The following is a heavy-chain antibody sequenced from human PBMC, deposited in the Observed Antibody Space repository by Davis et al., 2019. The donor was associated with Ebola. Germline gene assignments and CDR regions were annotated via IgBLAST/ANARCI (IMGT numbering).Heavy chain of an antibody. CDR1: GGSFSGYY. Sequence: GSLRLSCAVYGGSFSGYYWSWIRQPPGKGLEWIREINHSGSTNYNPSLKSRVTISVDTSKNQFSLKLSSVTAADTAVYYCARALGYCSSTSCYSGWFDPWGQGTLVTVSS. J-gene: IGHJ5*02. CDR3: ARALGYCSSTSCYSGWFDP. V-gene: IGHV4-34*01. D-gene: IGHD2-2*01. CDR2: INHSGST.